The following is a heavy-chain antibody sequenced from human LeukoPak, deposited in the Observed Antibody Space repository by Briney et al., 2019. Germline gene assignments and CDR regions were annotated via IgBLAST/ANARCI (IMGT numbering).Heavy chain of an antibody. D-gene: IGHD5-24*01. Sequence: PGRSLRLSCAASGFTFSSYGMHWVRQAPGKGLEWVAVIWYDGSNKYYADSVKGRFTISRDNSKNTLYLQMNSLRAEDTAVYHCAKPWGDGYNIYYFDYWGQGTLVTVSS. CDR3: AKPWGDGYNIYYFDY. J-gene: IGHJ4*02. CDR2: IWYDGSNK. CDR1: GFTFSSYG. V-gene: IGHV3-33*06.